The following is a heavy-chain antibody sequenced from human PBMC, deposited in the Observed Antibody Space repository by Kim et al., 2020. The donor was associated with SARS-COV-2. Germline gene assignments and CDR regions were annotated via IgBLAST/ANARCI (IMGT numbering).Heavy chain of an antibody. V-gene: IGHV1-2*04. Sequence: ASVKVSCKASGYTFTGYYMHWVRQAPGQGLEWMGWINPNSGGTNYAQKFQGWVTMTRDTSISTAYMELSRLRSDDTAVYYCARDRGKGPYSGYDFAYDYWGQGTLVTVSS. CDR1: GYTFTGYY. CDR3: ARDRGKGPYSGYDFAYDY. CDR2: INPNSGGT. J-gene: IGHJ4*02. D-gene: IGHD5-12*01.